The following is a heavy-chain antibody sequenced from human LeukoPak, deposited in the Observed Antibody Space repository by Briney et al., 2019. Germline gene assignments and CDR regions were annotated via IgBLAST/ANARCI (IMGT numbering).Heavy chain of an antibody. D-gene: IGHD3-9*01. CDR1: GFSFSKYW. CDR3: ARDFDMGITPGDDFDF. J-gene: IGHJ4*02. V-gene: IGHV3-74*01. Sequence: PGESLRLSCAASGFSFSKYWMHWVRQTPGEGLVWVARIKEDGTYTSYAGSVKGRFTISRDNARSTVFLQMNSLRAEDTAVYYCARDFDMGITPGDDFDFWGQGTLVTVSS. CDR2: IKEDGTYT.